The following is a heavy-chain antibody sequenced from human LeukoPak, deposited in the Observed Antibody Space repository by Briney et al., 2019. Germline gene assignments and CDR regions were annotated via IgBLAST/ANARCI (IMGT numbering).Heavy chain of an antibody. CDR2: IRTKLRNYAT. CDR3: TTYISGHY. J-gene: IGHJ4*02. Sequence: PGGSLRLSCATSGFIFSGSDIHWVRQASGRGLEWVGRIRTKLRNYATAYAASVKGRFTISRDDSGDTAYLQMNSLKTKDTAVYYCTTYISGHYWGQGTLVTVSS. D-gene: IGHD1-20*01. V-gene: IGHV3-73*01. CDR1: GFIFSGSD.